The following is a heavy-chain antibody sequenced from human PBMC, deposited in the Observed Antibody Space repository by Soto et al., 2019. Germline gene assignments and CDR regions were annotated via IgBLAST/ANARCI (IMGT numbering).Heavy chain of an antibody. V-gene: IGHV3-33*01. D-gene: IGHD3-3*01. CDR1: GFTFSSYG. J-gene: IGHJ3*02. CDR3: AREGLYYDFVSRLGAFDI. CDR2: IWYDGSNK. Sequence: QVQLVESGGGVVQPGRSLRLSCAASGFTFSSYGMHWVRQAPGKGLEWVAVIWYDGSNKYYADSVKGRFTISRDNSKNTLYLQMNSMRAEDTAVYYCAREGLYYDFVSRLGAFDIWGQGTMVTVSS.